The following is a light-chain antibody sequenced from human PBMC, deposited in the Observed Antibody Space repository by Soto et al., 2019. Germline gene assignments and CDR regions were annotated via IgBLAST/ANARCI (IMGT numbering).Light chain of an antibody. CDR1: SSNIGNNY. V-gene: IGLV1-51*01. Sequence: QSVLTQPPSVSAAPRQTVTISCSGSSSNIGNNYVSWYQHFPGTAPKLLVYDNNKRPSGIPDRFSGSKSGTSATLCITGLQTADDADYYCETWHSSLSAVVFGGGTQLTVL. CDR2: DNN. CDR3: ETWHSSLSAVV. J-gene: IGLJ3*02.